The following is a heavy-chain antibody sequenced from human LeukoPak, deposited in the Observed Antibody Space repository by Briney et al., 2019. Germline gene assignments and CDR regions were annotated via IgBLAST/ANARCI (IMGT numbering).Heavy chain of an antibody. CDR2: IDWTSHYI. J-gene: IGHJ4*02. D-gene: IGHD1-1*01. CDR1: GFSFSTYA. CDR3: AKNFAPGNAFYDF. Sequence: GGSLRFSCTASGFSFSTYAMTWVRQAPGRGLEWVSAIDWTSHYIFYRDSVQGRFTTSRDNSRATLFLQMNSLTAEDSAVYYCAKNFAPGNAFYDFWGQGVLVTVSS. V-gene: IGHV3-23*01.